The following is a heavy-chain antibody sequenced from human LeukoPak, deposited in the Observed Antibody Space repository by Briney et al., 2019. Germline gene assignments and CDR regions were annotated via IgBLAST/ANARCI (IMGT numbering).Heavy chain of an antibody. CDR2: ISSSSSYI. CDR1: GFTFSSYS. V-gene: IGHV3-21*01. CDR3: ARDMVRGVIITNHDY. J-gene: IGHJ4*02. Sequence: GGSLRLSCAASGFTFSSYSMNWVRQAPGKGLEWVSSISSSSSYIYYADSVKGRFTISRDNAKNSLYLQMNSLRAEDTAVYYCARDMVRGVIITNHDYWGQGTLVTVSS. D-gene: IGHD3-10*01.